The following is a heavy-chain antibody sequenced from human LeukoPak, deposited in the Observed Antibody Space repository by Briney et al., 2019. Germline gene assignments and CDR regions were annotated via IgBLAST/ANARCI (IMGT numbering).Heavy chain of an antibody. V-gene: IGHV3-11*01. CDR2: LRGNLKSI. D-gene: IGHD1-26*01. CDR3: ARDPWRDSGSVSDFDY. CDR1: GFTFSDYY. J-gene: IGHJ4*02. Sequence: GGSLRLTCAASGFTFSDYYMSWIRQARGKGVEGVSYLRGNLKSIQYADSVKGRFTISRDDANNLLYLEMKRLRAEDTAVYYCARDPWRDSGSVSDFDYWGQGTLVTVSS.